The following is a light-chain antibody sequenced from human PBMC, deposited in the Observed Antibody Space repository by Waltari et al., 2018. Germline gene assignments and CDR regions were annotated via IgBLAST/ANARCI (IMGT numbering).Light chain of an antibody. Sequence: IVLTQSPATLSLFPGERATLSCRASQSVRSYLAWYQQKPGQAPRLLIYDTSYRATGVPVRFSGRGSGTDYTITISSLEPEDFAVYYCQHRSVWPLTFGGGTKVE. CDR1: QSVRSY. CDR3: QHRSVWPLT. J-gene: IGKJ4*01. CDR2: DTS. V-gene: IGKV3-11*01.